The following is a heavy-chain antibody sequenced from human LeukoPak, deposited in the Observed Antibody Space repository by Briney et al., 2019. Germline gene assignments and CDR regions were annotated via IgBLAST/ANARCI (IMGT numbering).Heavy chain of an antibody. CDR1: GFTFSDYF. J-gene: IGHJ4*02. D-gene: IGHD6-13*01. V-gene: IGHV3-11*04. CDR2: ISSSGSTI. Sequence: PGGSLRLSYAASGFTFSDYFMSWIRQAPGKGLEWVSYISSSGSTIYYADSVKGRFTISRDNAKNSLYLQMNSLRAEDTAVYYCARVATLGNIAEYYFDYWGQGTLVTVSS. CDR3: ARVATLGNIAEYYFDY.